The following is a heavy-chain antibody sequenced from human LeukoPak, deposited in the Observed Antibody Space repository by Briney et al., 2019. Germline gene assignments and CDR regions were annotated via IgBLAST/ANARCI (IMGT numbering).Heavy chain of an antibody. CDR3: ARGLYDCSITSCYFGFDP. CDR1: GFTFTTYS. Sequence: GGSLRLSCAASGFTFTTYSMNWVRQAPGKGLEWVSYISSSSTTIYYADSVKGRFTISRDNAKNSLYLQMNSLRAEDTAVYYCARGLYDCSITSCYFGFDPWGQGILVTVSS. J-gene: IGHJ5*02. CDR2: ISSSSTTI. V-gene: IGHV3-48*01. D-gene: IGHD2-2*01.